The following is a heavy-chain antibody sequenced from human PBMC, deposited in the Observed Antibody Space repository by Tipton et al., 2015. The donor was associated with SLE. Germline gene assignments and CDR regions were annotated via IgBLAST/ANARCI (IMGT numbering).Heavy chain of an antibody. V-gene: IGHV4-39*07. CDR1: GGSIGSSSFY. Sequence: TLSLTCSVSGGSIGSSSFYWAWIRQPPGKGLEWLGSIYYGGNTYYNPSLKSRVTISVDTPKNHFSRKLNSVTAADTAVYYCARAAGRDGYTSSWTPFEYWGQGTLVTVSS. J-gene: IGHJ4*02. CDR3: ARAAGRDGYTSSWTPFEY. D-gene: IGHD6-13*01. CDR2: IYYGGNT.